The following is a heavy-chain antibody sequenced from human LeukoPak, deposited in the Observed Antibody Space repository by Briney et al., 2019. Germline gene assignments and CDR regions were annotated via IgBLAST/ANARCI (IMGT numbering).Heavy chain of an antibody. D-gene: IGHD3-3*01. J-gene: IGHJ5*02. V-gene: IGHV1-24*01. CDR1: GYTLNELS. Sequence: RRASVKVSCKVSGYTLNELSIHWVRQAAGKGLEWMGGFYPEYGETVYAQKFQGRVTMAEDTSTDTAYMELSSLRSEDTAVYYCAPLDFWVPSTWGQGTLVTVSS. CDR2: FYPEYGET. CDR3: APLDFWVPST.